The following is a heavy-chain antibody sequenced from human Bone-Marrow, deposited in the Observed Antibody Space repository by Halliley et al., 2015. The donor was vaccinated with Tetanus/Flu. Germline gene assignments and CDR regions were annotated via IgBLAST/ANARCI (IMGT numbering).Heavy chain of an antibody. CDR2: ISSSGTT. J-gene: IGHJ5*01. Sequence: KELEGVGYISSSGTTNYNPPFESRLTISLDTSKNQFSLKLTSVTAADTAVYFCARQRGTLLDSWGLGTLVTVSS. CDR3: ARQRGTLLDS. D-gene: IGHD1-26*01. V-gene: IGHV4-61*07.